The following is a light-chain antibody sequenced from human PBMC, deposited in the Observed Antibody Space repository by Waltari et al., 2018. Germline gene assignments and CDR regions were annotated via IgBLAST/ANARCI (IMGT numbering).Light chain of an antibody. CDR3: CSYAGSYVI. J-gene: IGLJ2*01. CDR2: DGN. Sequence: QSGLTQPRSVSGSPGQSFTLSCTVISRDDGYLMYVSWYHQHPGKAPKLRIYDGNKRPSGVPDRFSGSKSANTASLTISGLQAEDEADYSCCSYAGSYVIFGEGTKLTVL. V-gene: IGLV2-11*01. CDR1: SRDDGYLMY.